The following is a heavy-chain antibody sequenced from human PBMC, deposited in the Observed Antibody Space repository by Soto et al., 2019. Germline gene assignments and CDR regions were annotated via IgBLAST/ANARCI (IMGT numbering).Heavy chain of an antibody. CDR1: GDSISTVDYF. V-gene: IGHV4-30-4*01. J-gene: IGHJ5*01. Sequence: SETLSLTCFVSGDSISTVDYFWAWIRQPPGQALEYIGYIYKSTTTYYNPSFESRVAISLDTSKSQFSLTVTSVTAADTAVYFCARGRYCLTGRCFPNWFDSWGQGTLVTVSS. CDR3: ARGRYCLTGRCFPNWFDS. D-gene: IGHD2-15*01. CDR2: IYKSTTT.